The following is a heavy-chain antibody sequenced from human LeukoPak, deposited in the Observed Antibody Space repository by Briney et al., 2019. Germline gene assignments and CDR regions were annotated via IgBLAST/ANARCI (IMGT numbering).Heavy chain of an antibody. CDR2: INGASAYI. CDR3: VRSFRWEVRGS. Sequence: GGSLRLSCAASGFSFSDYDMNWVRQAPGKGLEWVASINGASAYIYYANSVRGRFTISRDNAKNSTYLQMNSLRPDDTAVYYCVRSFRWEVRGSWGQGTLVAVSS. J-gene: IGHJ4*02. V-gene: IGHV3-21*01. D-gene: IGHD1-26*01. CDR1: GFSFSDYD.